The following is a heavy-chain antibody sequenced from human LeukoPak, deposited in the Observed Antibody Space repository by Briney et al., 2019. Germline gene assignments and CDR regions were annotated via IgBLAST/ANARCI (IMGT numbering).Heavy chain of an antibody. V-gene: IGHV3-30*03. D-gene: IGHD3-10*01. CDR3: ARSITMVRGVLDY. J-gene: IGHJ4*02. Sequence: GRSLRLSCAASGFTFSSYGMHWVRQAPDKGLEWVALISYDGSHKYYADSVKGRFTISRDNSKNTLYLQMNSLRAEDTAVYYCARSITMVRGVLDYWGQGTLVTVSS. CDR1: GFTFSSYG. CDR2: ISYDGSHK.